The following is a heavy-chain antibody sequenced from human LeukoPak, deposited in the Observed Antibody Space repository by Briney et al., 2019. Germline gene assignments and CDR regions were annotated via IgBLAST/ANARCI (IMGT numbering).Heavy chain of an antibody. CDR1: GYTFTNYD. J-gene: IGHJ4*02. CDR2: MNPNSGNT. CDR3: ARARRGSYRRSPDY. Sequence: ASVKVSCKASGYTFTNYDINWVRQATGQGLEWMGWMNPNSGNTGYAQKFQGRVTMTRSTSISTAYMELSSLRSEDTAVYYCARARRGSYRRSPDYWGQGTLVTVSS. V-gene: IGHV1-8*01. D-gene: IGHD3-16*02.